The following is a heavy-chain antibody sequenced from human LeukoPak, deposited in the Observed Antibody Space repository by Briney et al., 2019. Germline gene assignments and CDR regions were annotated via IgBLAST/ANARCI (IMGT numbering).Heavy chain of an antibody. CDR2: IKSDGRT. CDR3: ARAPSEIGGYYPEYFRH. CDR1: GFTFSNYW. D-gene: IGHD3-22*01. V-gene: IGHV3-74*01. Sequence: GGSLRLSCAAAGFTFSNYWMHWVRQAPGKGLVWVSRIKSDGRTNYADSVKGRFTISRDNAKNTVSLQMNSLRAEDTGVYYCARAPSEIGGYYPEYFRHWGKGTLVTVSS. J-gene: IGHJ1*01.